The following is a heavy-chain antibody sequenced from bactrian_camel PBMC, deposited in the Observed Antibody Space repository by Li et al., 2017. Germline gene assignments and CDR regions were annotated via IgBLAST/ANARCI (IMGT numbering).Heavy chain of an antibody. CDR2: INTEGGQ. CDR1: GFTFQYYA. Sequence: DVQLVESGGGLVQPGGSLRLTCLLEGFTFQYYAVTWVRLTPGKGVEWVSFINTEGGQYYVDSVKGRFTISRDNAKNTVALQLANLKTEDTAMYYCGKAVTVSSGMMDGMEFWGKGTQVTVS. V-gene: IGHV3S36*01. D-gene: IGHD2*01. J-gene: IGHJ7*01.